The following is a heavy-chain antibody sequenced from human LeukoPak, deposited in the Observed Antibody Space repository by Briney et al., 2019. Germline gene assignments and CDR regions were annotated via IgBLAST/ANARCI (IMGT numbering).Heavy chain of an antibody. Sequence: SETLSLTCTVSGGSISSSSYYWGWIRQPPGKGLEWIGSIYYSGSTYYNPSLKSRVTISVDTSKNQFSLKLSSVTAADTAVYYCASTLVYSYGSLRGVYFDYWGQGTLVTVSS. V-gene: IGHV4-39*07. CDR3: ASTLVYSYGSLRGVYFDY. CDR1: GGSISSSSYY. J-gene: IGHJ4*02. D-gene: IGHD5-18*01. CDR2: IYYSGST.